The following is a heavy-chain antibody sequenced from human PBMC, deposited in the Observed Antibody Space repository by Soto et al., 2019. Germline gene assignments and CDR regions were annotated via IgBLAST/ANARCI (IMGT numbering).Heavy chain of an antibody. V-gene: IGHV2-5*01. CDR3: AHRRGRSLVIPAPYFDF. Sequence: QITLKEYGPALVKPTQTLTLTCTLSGFSLSTSEMGVGWIRQPPGKALEGLGIIYGNDDTRNRPSLKSRLTITSDTSNNQVVLTLTLMDPPDTATYYCAHRRGRSLVIPAPYFDFWGQGVPVTVSS. J-gene: IGHJ4*02. CDR1: GFSLSTSEMG. D-gene: IGHD2-15*01. CDR2: IYGNDDT.